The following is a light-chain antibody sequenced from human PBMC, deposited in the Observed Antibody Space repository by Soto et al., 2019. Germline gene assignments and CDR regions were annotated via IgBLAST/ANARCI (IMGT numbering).Light chain of an antibody. J-gene: IGKJ3*01. V-gene: IGKV3-20*01. Sequence: VVLTQSPATLSLSPGETATLSCRASRHVYINALAWYQQKPGRTPTLLIYGASTRATGIPDRFSATGSGTDFSLTISSVEPEDFAVYYCQQYGASPFTFGHGTRVEI. CDR1: RHVYINA. CDR3: QQYGASPFT. CDR2: GAS.